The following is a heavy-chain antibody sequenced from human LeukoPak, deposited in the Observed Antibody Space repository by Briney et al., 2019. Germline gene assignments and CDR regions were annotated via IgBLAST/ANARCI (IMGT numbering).Heavy chain of an antibody. Sequence: PGGSLRLSCAASGFTFSSYSMNWVRQAPGKGLEWVSSISSSSSYIYYADSVKGRFTISRDNAKNPLYLQMNSLRAEDTAVYYCARVRYFDWFPDAFDIWGQGTMVTVSS. V-gene: IGHV3-21*01. J-gene: IGHJ3*02. CDR3: ARVRYFDWFPDAFDI. CDR1: GFTFSSYS. CDR2: ISSSSSYI. D-gene: IGHD3-9*01.